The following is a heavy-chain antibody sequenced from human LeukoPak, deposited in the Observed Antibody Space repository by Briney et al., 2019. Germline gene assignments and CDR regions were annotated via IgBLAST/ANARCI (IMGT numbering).Heavy chain of an antibody. J-gene: IGHJ4*02. V-gene: IGHV3-21*01. D-gene: IGHD3-10*01. Sequence: GRSLRLSCAASGFIFDNYAMNWVSQAPGKGMEWVSSISSSNAFIYYADSVTGRFTISRDKPKRSPYLQMSSLGAEDTAVYYCAGATMYGSCYFDYWGQGTLVTVSS. CDR3: AGATMYGSCYFDY. CDR2: ISSSNAFI. CDR1: GFIFDNYA.